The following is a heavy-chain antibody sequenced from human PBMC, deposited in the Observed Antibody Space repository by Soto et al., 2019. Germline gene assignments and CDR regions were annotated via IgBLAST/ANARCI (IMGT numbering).Heavy chain of an antibody. CDR3: AREKDYDFWSGYRAYGMDV. Sequence: GASVKVSCKASGYTFTTYALHWVRQAPGQGVEWMGWINPNSGGTNYAQKFQGWVTMTRDTSISTAYMELSRLRSDDTAVYYCAREKDYDFWSGYRAYGMDVWGQGTTVTVSS. CDR2: INPNSGGT. D-gene: IGHD3-3*01. CDR1: GYTFTTYA. J-gene: IGHJ6*02. V-gene: IGHV1-2*04.